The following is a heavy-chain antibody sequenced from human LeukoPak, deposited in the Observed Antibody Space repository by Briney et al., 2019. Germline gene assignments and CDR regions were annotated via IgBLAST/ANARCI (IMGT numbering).Heavy chain of an antibody. CDR1: GYSFTSYW. CDR3: ARRKAAAAMYYYYGMDV. CDR2: IYPGDSDT. V-gene: IGHV5-51*01. J-gene: IGHJ6*02. D-gene: IGHD2-2*01. Sequence: GESLKISCKGSGYSFTSYWIGWVRQMPGKGLELMGIIYPGDSDTRYSPSFQGQVTISADKSISTAYLQWSSLKASDTAMYYCARRKAAAAMYYYYGMDVWGQGTTVTVSS.